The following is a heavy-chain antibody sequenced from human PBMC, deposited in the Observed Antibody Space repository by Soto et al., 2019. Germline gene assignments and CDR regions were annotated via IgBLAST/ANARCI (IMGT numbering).Heavy chain of an antibody. Sequence: ASVKVSCKASGYTFTNYYIHWVRQAPGQGLEWMGWINPNTGGTNYAQKLHGRVTMTRAASISTAYMELSSLRSEDTAVYYCARVRYSSGWYRTITFDYWGQGTLVTVSS. CDR2: INPNTGGT. CDR3: ARVRYSSGWYRTITFDY. D-gene: IGHD6-19*01. V-gene: IGHV1-2*02. CDR1: GYTFTNYY. J-gene: IGHJ4*02.